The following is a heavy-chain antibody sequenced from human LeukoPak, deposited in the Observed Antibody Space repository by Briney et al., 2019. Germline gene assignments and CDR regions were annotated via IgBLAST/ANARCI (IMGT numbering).Heavy chain of an antibody. V-gene: IGHV4-38-2*02. Sequence: SETLSLTCTVSGYSISSGYYWGWIRQPPGKGLEWIGSIYYSGTTHYNPSLKSRVTISVDTSKNQFSLKLNSVTAADTAVFYCAANSADYNTLGSSYKVWGQGTLVTVSS. CDR3: AANSADYNTLGSSYKV. J-gene: IGHJ4*02. CDR1: GYSISSGYY. CDR2: IYYSGTT. D-gene: IGHD3-10*01.